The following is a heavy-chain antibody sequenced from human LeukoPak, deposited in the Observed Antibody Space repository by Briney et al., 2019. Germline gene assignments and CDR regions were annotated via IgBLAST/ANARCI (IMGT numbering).Heavy chain of an antibody. CDR2: ISSSGSTI. J-gene: IGHJ4*02. Sequence: QPGGSLRLSCAASGFTFSSYEMNWVRQAPGKGLEWVSYISSSGSTIYYADSVKGRFTISRDNAKNSLYLQMNSLRAEDTAVYYCAREFMDVIHLWLHYDYWGQGTLVTVSS. CDR1: GFTFSSYE. D-gene: IGHD5-18*01. V-gene: IGHV3-48*03. CDR3: AREFMDVIHLWLHYDY.